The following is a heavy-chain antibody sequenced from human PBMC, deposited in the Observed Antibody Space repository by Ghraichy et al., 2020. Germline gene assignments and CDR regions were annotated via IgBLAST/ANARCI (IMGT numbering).Heavy chain of an antibody. J-gene: IGHJ3*02. V-gene: IGHV3-48*01. CDR3: ARDPGYCSGGRCYGDAFDI. CDR2: ISSSGTTI. CDR1: GLSFSSSS. D-gene: IGHD2-15*01. Sequence: GGSLRLSCAASGLSFSSSSMNWVRQAPGKGLEWISYISSSGTTIYYADSVRGRFTISRDNGKNSLYLQMNSLRAEDTAVYYCARDPGYCSGGRCYGDAFDIWGQGTMVTVSS.